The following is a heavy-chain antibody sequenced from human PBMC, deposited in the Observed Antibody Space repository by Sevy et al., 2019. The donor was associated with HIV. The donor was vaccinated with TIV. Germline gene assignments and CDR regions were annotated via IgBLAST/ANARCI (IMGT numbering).Heavy chain of an antibody. J-gene: IGHJ3*01. CDR1: GGSITSTTHY. V-gene: IGHV4-39*02. CDR2: IYYSGRT. Sequence: SETLSLTCTVSGGSITSTTHYWGWIRQSPGRGLEWIGSIYYSGRTNYNWSLKSRVTISVDTSKNHFSLKLSSVTASDTAVYYCTRFSNHVVIMVTHGPRWGFDVWGQGAKVTVSS. D-gene: IGHD2-21*02. CDR3: TRFSNHVVIMVTHGPRWGFDV.